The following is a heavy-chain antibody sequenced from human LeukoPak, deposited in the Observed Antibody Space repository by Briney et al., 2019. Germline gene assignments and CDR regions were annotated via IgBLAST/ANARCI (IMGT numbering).Heavy chain of an antibody. Sequence: GGSLRLSCAASGSTFSSYEMNWVRQAPGKGLEWVSYISSSGSTIYYADSVKGRFTISRDNAKNSLYLQMNSLTAEDTAVYYCARDPGTRIDYWGQGTLVTVSS. J-gene: IGHJ4*02. V-gene: IGHV3-48*03. CDR3: ARDPGTRIDY. CDR1: GSTFSSYE. CDR2: ISSSGSTI.